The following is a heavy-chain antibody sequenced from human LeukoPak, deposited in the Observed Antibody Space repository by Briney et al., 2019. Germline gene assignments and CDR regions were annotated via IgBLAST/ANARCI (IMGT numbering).Heavy chain of an antibody. D-gene: IGHD2/OR15-2a*01. CDR3: ARGFPATDAFDI. J-gene: IGHJ3*02. V-gene: IGHV4-59*01. CDR1: GGSISSYY. CDR2: IYYSGST. Sequence: SETLSLTCTVSGGSISSYYGSWIRHPPGKGLEWIGYIYYSGSTNYNPSLKSRVTISVDTSKNQFSLKLSSVTAADTAVYYCARGFPATDAFDIWGQGTMVTVSS.